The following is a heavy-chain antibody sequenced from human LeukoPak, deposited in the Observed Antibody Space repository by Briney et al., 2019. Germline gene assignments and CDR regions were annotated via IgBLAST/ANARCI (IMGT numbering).Heavy chain of an antibody. D-gene: IGHD6-13*01. CDR3: TRIRGIAAAGTYYMDV. CDR2: IKSKTDGGTT. J-gene: IGHJ6*03. V-gene: IGHV3-15*01. Sequence: PGGSLRLSCAASGFTFSNAWMSWVRQAPGKGLEWVGRIKSKTDGGTTDYAAPVKGRFTISRDDSKNTLYLQMNSLKTEDTAVYYCTRIRGIAAAGTYYMDVWGKGTTVTVSS. CDR1: GFTFSNAW.